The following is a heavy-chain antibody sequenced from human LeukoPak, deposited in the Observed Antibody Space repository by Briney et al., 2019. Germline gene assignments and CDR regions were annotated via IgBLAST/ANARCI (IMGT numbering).Heavy chain of an antibody. Sequence: SEILSLTCTVSGGSISSSSYFCGWIRQPPGKGLEWIGSIYYSGSTYYNPSLKSRVTISVDTSKNQFSLKLSSVTAADTAVYYCARVVLWFGELSGANWYFDLWGRGTLVTVSS. V-gene: IGHV4-39*07. CDR1: GGSISSSSYF. CDR2: IYYSGST. J-gene: IGHJ2*01. D-gene: IGHD3-10*01. CDR3: ARVVLWFGELSGANWYFDL.